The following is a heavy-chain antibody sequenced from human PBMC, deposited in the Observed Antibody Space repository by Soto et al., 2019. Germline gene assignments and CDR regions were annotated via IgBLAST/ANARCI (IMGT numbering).Heavy chain of an antibody. D-gene: IGHD3-22*01. V-gene: IGHV3-48*02. Sequence: PGGSLRLSCAASGFTFSSYSMNWVRQAPGKGLEWVSYISSSSSTIYYADSVKGRFTISRDNAKNSLYLQMNSLRDEDTAVYYCASFSPYYYDSSGYFLPPNFDYWGQGTPVTVST. CDR1: GFTFSSYS. J-gene: IGHJ4*02. CDR2: ISSSSSTI. CDR3: ASFSPYYYDSSGYFLPPNFDY.